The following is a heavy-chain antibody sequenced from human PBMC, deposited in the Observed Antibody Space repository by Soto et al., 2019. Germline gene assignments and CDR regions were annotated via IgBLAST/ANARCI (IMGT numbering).Heavy chain of an antibody. V-gene: IGHV1-3*01. CDR2: INAGNGNT. CDR1: GYTFTSYA. D-gene: IGHD3-22*01. CDR3: ARDLYYDSSAPTFDI. J-gene: IGHJ3*02. Sequence: GASVKVSCKASGYTFTSYAMHWLRESPGQRLEWMGWINAGNGNTKYSQKFQGRVTITRDTSASTAYMELSSLRSEDTAVYYCARDLYYDSSAPTFDIWGQGTMVTVSS.